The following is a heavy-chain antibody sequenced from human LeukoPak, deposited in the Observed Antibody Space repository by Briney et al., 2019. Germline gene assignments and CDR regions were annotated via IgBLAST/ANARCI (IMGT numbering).Heavy chain of an antibody. CDR1: GFIFDDYG. CDR3: AKGPMTKLDP. D-gene: IGHD4-11*01. J-gene: IGHJ5*02. CDR2: INWNGGST. Sequence: GGSLRLSCAASGFIFDDYGMSWVRQAPGKGLEWVSGINWNGGSTGYADSVKGRFTISRDNAKNSLYLQMNSLRAEDTAVYYCAKGPMTKLDPWGQGTLVTVSS. V-gene: IGHV3-20*04.